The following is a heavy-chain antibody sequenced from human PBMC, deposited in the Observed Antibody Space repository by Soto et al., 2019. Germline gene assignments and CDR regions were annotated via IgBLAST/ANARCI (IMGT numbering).Heavy chain of an antibody. CDR3: ARDSVLVPAAPYYYYYCMDV. D-gene: IGHD2-2*01. V-gene: IGHV1-69*12. CDR2: IIPIFGTA. J-gene: IGHJ6*02. Sequence: QVQLVQSGAEVKKPGSSVKVSCKASGGTFSSYAISWVRQAPGQGLEWMGGIIPIFGTANYAQKFQGRVTITADEYTSTAYMELSSLISEYTAVYYCARDSVLVPAAPYYYYYCMDVWGQGTTVTVSS. CDR1: GGTFSSYA.